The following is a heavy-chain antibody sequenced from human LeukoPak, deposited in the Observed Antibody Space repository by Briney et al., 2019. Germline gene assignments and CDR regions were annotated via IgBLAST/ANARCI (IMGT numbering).Heavy chain of an antibody. Sequence: GGSLGLSCAASGFTFSSYSMNWVRQAPGKGLEWVSSISSSSSYIYYADSVKGRFTISRDNAKNSLYLQMNSLRAEDTAVYYCARDLWFGELIDPWGQGTLVTVSS. V-gene: IGHV3-21*01. CDR2: ISSSSSYI. J-gene: IGHJ5*02. CDR3: ARDLWFGELIDP. CDR1: GFTFSSYS. D-gene: IGHD3-10*01.